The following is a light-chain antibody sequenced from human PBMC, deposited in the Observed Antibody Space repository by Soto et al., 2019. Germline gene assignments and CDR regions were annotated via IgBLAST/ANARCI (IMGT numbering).Light chain of an antibody. CDR1: QSVSSS. CDR3: QQYRNWLTWT. Sequence: EIVMTQSPATLSVSPGERATLSCRASQSVSSSLAWHQHKPGQAPRLLIYGASTRATGIPARFSGSGSGTEFTLTISSLQSEDLAVYYCQQYRNWLTWTFGQGTKVDIK. V-gene: IGKV3-15*01. J-gene: IGKJ1*01. CDR2: GAS.